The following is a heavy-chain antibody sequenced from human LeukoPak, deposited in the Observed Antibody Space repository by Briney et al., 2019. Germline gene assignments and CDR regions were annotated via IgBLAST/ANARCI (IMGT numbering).Heavy chain of an antibody. Sequence: SETLSLTCTVSGGSISSGSYYWSWIRQPAGKGLEWIGRIYTSGSTNYNPSLKSRVTISVDTSKNQFSLKLSSVTAADTAVYYCGREHCSSTSCYTNEGFDYWGQGTLVTVSS. CDR2: IYTSGST. CDR1: GGSISSGSYY. J-gene: IGHJ4*02. CDR3: GREHCSSTSCYTNEGFDY. V-gene: IGHV4-61*02. D-gene: IGHD2-2*02.